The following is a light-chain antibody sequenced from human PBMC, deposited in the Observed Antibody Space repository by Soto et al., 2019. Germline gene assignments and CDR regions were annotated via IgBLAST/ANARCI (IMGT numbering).Light chain of an antibody. CDR3: QQRSSWPT. CDR2: DAF. Sequence: EIVLTQSPATLSLSPGERATLSCRASQSVSSNLAWYHQKLGQAPRLLIYDAFNRATGIPARFSGSGSGTDFTLTISNLEPEDFAVYYCQQRSSWPTFGQGTKLEIK. V-gene: IGKV3-11*01. CDR1: QSVSSN. J-gene: IGKJ2*01.